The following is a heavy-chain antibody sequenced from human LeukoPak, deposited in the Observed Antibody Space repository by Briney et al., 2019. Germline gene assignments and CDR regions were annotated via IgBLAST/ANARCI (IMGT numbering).Heavy chain of an antibody. CDR3: ARDRVGQQLVGRNYYYYYMDV. Sequence: SETLSLTCTVSGRSISTSNYYWGWIRQPPGKGLEWIGNIFYSGSTYYSPSLRSRVTISLDTSRNQFSLKLNSVTAADTAVYYCARDRVGQQLVGRNYYYYYMDVWGKGTTVTISS. V-gene: IGHV4-39*07. CDR1: GRSISTSNYY. D-gene: IGHD6-13*01. J-gene: IGHJ6*03. CDR2: IFYSGST.